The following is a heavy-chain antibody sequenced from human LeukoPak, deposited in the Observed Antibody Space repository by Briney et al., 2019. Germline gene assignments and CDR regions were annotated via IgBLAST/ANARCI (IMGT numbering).Heavy chain of an antibody. D-gene: IGHD6-13*01. CDR1: GYSITSGYY. CDR2: IYYSGST. J-gene: IGHJ4*02. Sequence: PSETLSLTCIVSGYSITSGYYWGWIRQPPGKGLEWIGSIYYSGSTYYNPSLKSRVTISVDTSKNQFSLKLSSVTAADTAVYYCARTHELGHFDYWGQGTLVTVSS. CDR3: ARTHELGHFDY. V-gene: IGHV4-38-2*02.